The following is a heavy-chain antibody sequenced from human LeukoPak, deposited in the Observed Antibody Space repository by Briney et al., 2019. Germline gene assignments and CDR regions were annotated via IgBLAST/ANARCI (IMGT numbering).Heavy chain of an antibody. CDR3: ARGGSRTIFGVVIIPDYYMDV. V-gene: IGHV4-34*01. J-gene: IGHJ6*03. D-gene: IGHD3-3*01. Sequence: SETLSLTCAVYGVSFSGYYWSWIRQPPGKGLEWIGEINHSGSTNYNPSLKSRVTISVDTSKNQFSLKLSSVTAADTAVYYCARGGSRTIFGVVIIPDYYMDVWGKGSTVTVSS. CDR2: INHSGST. CDR1: GVSFSGYY.